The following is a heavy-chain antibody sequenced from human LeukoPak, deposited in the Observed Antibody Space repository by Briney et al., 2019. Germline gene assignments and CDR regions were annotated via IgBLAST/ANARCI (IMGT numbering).Heavy chain of an antibody. CDR1: GGTFSSYA. D-gene: IGHD6-19*01. Sequence: VASVKVSCKASGGTFSSYAISWVRQAPGQGLEWMGGIIPIFGTANYAQKFQGRVTITADESTSTAYMELSSLRSEDTAVYYCARGVYGSRGFSFDYWGQGTLVTVSS. V-gene: IGHV1-69*13. CDR3: ARGVYGSRGFSFDY. J-gene: IGHJ4*02. CDR2: IIPIFGTA.